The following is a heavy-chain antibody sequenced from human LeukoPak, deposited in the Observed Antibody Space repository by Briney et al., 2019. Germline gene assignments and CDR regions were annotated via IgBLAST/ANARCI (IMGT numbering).Heavy chain of an antibody. Sequence: SETLSLTCTVSGGSISSYYWSWIRQPAGKGLEWIGYIYYSGSTNYNPSLKSRVTISVDTSKNQFSLKLSSVTAADTAVYYCARAPTVSKPGYFDYWGQGTLVTVSS. CDR2: IYYSGST. D-gene: IGHD4-17*01. J-gene: IGHJ4*02. V-gene: IGHV4-59*01. CDR1: GGSISSYY. CDR3: ARAPTVSKPGYFDY.